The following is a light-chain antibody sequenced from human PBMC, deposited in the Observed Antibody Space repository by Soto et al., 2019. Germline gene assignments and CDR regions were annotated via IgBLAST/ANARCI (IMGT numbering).Light chain of an antibody. CDR3: QQSYSTPYT. CDR1: QTFSNF. Sequence: DIQMTQSPSSLSASVGDRVTITCRASQTFSNFLNWYQQKPGKAPKLLVHGASSLQSGVPSRFSGSGYGTDFTLTITSLQPEDSATYYCQQSYSTPYTFRQGTKMEIK. CDR2: GAS. J-gene: IGKJ2*01. V-gene: IGKV1-39*01.